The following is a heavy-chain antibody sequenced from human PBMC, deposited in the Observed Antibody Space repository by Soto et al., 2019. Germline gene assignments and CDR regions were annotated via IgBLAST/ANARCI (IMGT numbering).Heavy chain of an antibody. CDR1: GGSFSDYY. CDR3: ARSMVRGVIITLYYMDV. J-gene: IGHJ6*03. CDR2: INQSGST. Sequence: PSETLSLTCAVYGGSFSDYYWSWIRQPPGKGLEWIGEINQSGSTNYNPSLKSRVTISVDTSKNQFSLKLSSVTAADTAVYYCARSMVRGVIITLYYMDVWGKGTTVTVSS. V-gene: IGHV4-34*01. D-gene: IGHD3-10*01.